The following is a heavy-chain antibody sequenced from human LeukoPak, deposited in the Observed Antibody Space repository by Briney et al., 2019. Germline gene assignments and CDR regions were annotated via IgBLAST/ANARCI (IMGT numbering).Heavy chain of an antibody. CDR1: GFTFSSYW. J-gene: IGHJ4*02. Sequence: GGSPRLSCAASGFTFSSYWMSWVRQAPGKGLEWVANIKQDGSEKYYVDSVKGRFTISRDNAKNSLYLQMNSLRAEDTAVYYCAKDQYGGTTACDYWGQGTLVTVSS. V-gene: IGHV3-7*01. CDR2: IKQDGSEK. CDR3: AKDQYGGTTACDY. D-gene: IGHD4-17*01.